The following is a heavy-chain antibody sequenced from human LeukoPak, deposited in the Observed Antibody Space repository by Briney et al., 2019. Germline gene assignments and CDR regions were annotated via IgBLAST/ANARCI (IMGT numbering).Heavy chain of an antibody. V-gene: IGHV3-48*03. Sequence: GGSLRLSCAASGFTFSTYKMNWVRQAPGKGLEWVSYITSSGSAIYYADSVKGRFTISRDNAKNSLYLQMNSLRAEDTAVYYCARDPYYYSTCYWDYWGQGRLVTVSS. CDR3: ARDPYYYSTCYWDY. J-gene: IGHJ4*02. CDR2: ITSSGSAI. D-gene: IGHD3-22*01. CDR1: GFTFSTYK.